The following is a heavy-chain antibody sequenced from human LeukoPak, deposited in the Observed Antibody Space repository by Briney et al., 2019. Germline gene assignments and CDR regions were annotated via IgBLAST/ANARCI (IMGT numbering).Heavy chain of an antibody. V-gene: IGHV3-30*18. CDR2: ISYDGSNK. CDR3: AKAQFSGYGMSSDYGMDV. Sequence: GRSLRLSCAASGFTFSSYGMHWVRQAPGKGLEWVAVISYDGSNKYYADSVKGRFTISRDNSKNTLYLQMNSLRAEDTAVYYCAKAQFSGYGMSSDYGMDVWGKGTTVTVSS. J-gene: IGHJ6*04. CDR1: GFTFSSYG. D-gene: IGHD6-25*01.